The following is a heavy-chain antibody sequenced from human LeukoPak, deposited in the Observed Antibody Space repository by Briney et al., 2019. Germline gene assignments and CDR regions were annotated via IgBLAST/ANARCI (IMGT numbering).Heavy chain of an antibody. J-gene: IGHJ4*01. V-gene: IGHV3-48*01. CDR3: ARNTPTYRTPDF. CDR2: ISSTGTTI. CDR1: GFTFSTYS. D-gene: IGHD3-16*02. Sequence: GGSLRLSCGASGFTFSTYSMNWGRQAPGKGLEWVSYISSTGTTIYYTDSVKGRFTISRDNAKNSLYLQMNSLRAEDTAVYYCARNTPTYRTPDFWGHGTLVTVSS.